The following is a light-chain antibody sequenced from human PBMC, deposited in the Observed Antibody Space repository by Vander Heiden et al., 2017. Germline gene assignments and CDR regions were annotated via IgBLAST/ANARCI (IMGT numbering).Light chain of an antibody. CDR2: DVS. CDR3: SSYTSSSRAV. CDR1: SSDGGGYIY. V-gene: IGLV2-14*01. J-gene: IGLJ1*01. Sequence: SALSPSAAVSGSPGQSITLSCPGTSSDGGGYIYVSWYQQHPGKAPKLMIYDVSKRPSGVSNRFSGSKSGNTASLAISGLQAEEEADYYCSSYTSSSRAVFGRGTKLTVL.